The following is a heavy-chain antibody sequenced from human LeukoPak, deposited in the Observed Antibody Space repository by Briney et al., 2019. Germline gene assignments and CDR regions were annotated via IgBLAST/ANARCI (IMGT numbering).Heavy chain of an antibody. CDR1: GGSISSYY. J-gene: IGHJ4*02. V-gene: IGHV4-59*01. Sequence: SETLSLTCTVSGGSISSYYWSWIRQPPGKALVWIGYIYYSGRTNYNPSLKSRVTISEETSKNQFSLKLSSVTAADTAVYYCARSGGQMAVAGTNYFDYWGQGTLVTVSS. CDR2: IYYSGRT. D-gene: IGHD6-19*01. CDR3: ARSGGQMAVAGTNYFDY.